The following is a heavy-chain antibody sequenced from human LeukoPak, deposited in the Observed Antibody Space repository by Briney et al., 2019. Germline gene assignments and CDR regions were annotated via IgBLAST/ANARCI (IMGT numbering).Heavy chain of an antibody. Sequence: SETLSLTCTVSGGSISSSSYYWGWIRQPPGKGLEWIGSIYYSGSTYYNPSLKSRVTISVDTSKNQFSLKLSSVTAADTAVYYCARESYYDFWSGYYLIDYWGQGTLVTVSS. D-gene: IGHD3-3*01. CDR2: IYYSGST. CDR1: GGSISSSSYY. CDR3: ARESYYDFWSGYYLIDY. J-gene: IGHJ4*02. V-gene: IGHV4-39*07.